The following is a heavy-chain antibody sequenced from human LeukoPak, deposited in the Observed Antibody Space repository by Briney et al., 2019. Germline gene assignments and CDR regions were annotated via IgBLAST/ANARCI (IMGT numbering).Heavy chain of an antibody. Sequence: PSETLSLTCAVYGGSFSGYYWSWIRQPPGKGLEWIGEINHSGSTNYNPSLKSRVTISVDTSKNQFSLKLRSVTAADTAVYYCARGPTFFWDCSTSCYSRNWFDPWGQGTLVTVSS. J-gene: IGHJ5*02. V-gene: IGHV4-34*01. CDR2: INHSGST. D-gene: IGHD2-2*02. CDR3: ARGPTFFWDCSTSCYSRNWFDP. CDR1: GGSFSGYY.